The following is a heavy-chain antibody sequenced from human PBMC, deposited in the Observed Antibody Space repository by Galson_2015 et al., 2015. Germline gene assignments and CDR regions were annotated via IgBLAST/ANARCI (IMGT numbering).Heavy chain of an antibody. J-gene: IGHJ4*02. CDR2: INSGSTYT. D-gene: IGHD6-13*01. CDR1: GFTFSDYY. V-gene: IGHV3-11*06. CDR3: VRMGYSGSWYGVDDS. Sequence: SLRLSCAASGFTFSDYYMSWIRQAPGKGLEWVSYINSGSTYTNYANSVKGRFTISRDNAKKSLFLQMNGLRVEDTAVYYCVRMGYSGSWYGVDDSWGQGTLVTVSS.